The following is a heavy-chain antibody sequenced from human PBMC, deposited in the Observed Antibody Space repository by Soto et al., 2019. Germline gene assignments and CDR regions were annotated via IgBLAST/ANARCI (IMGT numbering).Heavy chain of an antibody. V-gene: IGHV4-34*01. CDR3: ARRRVRYYYGSGSFDY. D-gene: IGHD3-10*01. J-gene: IGHJ4*02. Sequence: PSETLSLTCAVDGGSFSGYYWSWIRQPPGKGLEWIGEINHSGSTNYNPSLKSRVTISVDTSKNQFSLKLSSVTAADTAVYYCARRRVRYYYGSGSFDYWGQGTLVTVSS. CDR2: INHSGST. CDR1: GGSFSGYY.